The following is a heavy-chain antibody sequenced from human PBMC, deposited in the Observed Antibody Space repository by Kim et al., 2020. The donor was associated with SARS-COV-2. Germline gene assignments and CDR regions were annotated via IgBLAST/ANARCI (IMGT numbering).Heavy chain of an antibody. J-gene: IGHJ4*02. CDR3: TMAVANPPFDS. CDR2: GT. Sequence: GTSYAQKFQGRVTITTDPSISTAYIELSRLRSDDTAVYYCTMAVANPPFDSWGQGTLVTVSS. D-gene: IGHD6-19*01. V-gene: IGHV1-2*02.